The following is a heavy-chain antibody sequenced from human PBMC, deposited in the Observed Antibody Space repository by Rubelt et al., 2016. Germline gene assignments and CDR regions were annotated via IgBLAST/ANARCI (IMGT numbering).Heavy chain of an antibody. D-gene: IGHD3-3*01. CDR3: ARANYDFWSGYHNDY. Sequence: GGIYYSGSTFYNPSLTSRVTISVDTSKHQFSLKLSSVTAADTAVYYCARANYDFWSGYHNDYWGQGTLVTVSS. CDR2: IYYSGST. V-gene: IGHV4-39*07. J-gene: IGHJ4*02.